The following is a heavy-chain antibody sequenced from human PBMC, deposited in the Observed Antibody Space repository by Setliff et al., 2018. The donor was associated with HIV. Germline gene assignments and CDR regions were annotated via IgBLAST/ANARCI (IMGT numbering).Heavy chain of an antibody. V-gene: IGHV3-72*01. CDR2: IRHKAVGYTT. CDR1: GFSFSDHR. CDR3: VRDSGYYSFDF. J-gene: IGHJ4*02. D-gene: IGHD5-12*01. Sequence: GESLKISCAASGFSFSDHRMDWVRLGPGKGLEWIGRIRHKAVGYTTEYAPSVRGRFTVSRDDSKNSLYLQMTSLKTEDTAVYYCVRDSGYYSFDFWGQGTLVTVSS.